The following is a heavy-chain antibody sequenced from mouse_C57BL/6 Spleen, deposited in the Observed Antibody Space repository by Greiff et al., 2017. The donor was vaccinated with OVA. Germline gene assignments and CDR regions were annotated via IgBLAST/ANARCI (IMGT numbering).Heavy chain of an antibody. CDR2: IYPGSGST. V-gene: IGHV1-55*01. CDR3: ARWDGSSSY. Sequence: VQLQQPGAELVKPGASVKMSCQASGYTFTSYWLTWVKQRPGQGLEWVGEIYPGSGSTNYNEKFKSKATLTVDTSSSTAYMQLSSLTSEDSAVYYCARWDGSSSYWGQGTLVTVSA. CDR1: GYTFTSYW. J-gene: IGHJ3*01. D-gene: IGHD1-1*01.